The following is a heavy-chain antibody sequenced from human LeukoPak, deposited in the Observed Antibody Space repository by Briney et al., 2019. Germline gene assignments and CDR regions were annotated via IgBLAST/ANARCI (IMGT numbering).Heavy chain of an antibody. CDR2: IYYSGST. D-gene: IGHD3-10*01. J-gene: IGHJ5*02. CDR1: GGSISSYY. Sequence: SETLSLTCTVSGGSISSYYWSWIRQPPGKGLEWIGYIYYSGSTNYNPSLKSRVTISVDTSKNQFSLKLSCVTAADTAVYYCARDLRVTMVRGVIITHNWFDPWGQGTLVTVSS. CDR3: ARDLRVTMVRGVIITHNWFDP. V-gene: IGHV4-59*01.